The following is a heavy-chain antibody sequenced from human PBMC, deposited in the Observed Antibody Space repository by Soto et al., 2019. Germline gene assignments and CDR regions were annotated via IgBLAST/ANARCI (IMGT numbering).Heavy chain of an antibody. CDR2: IIPIFGTA. V-gene: IGHV1-69*12. J-gene: IGHJ2*01. CDR1: GGTFSSYA. Sequence: QVQLVQSGAEVKKPGSSVKVSCKASGGTFSSYAISWVRQAPGQGLEWMGGIIPIFGTANYAQKFQGRVTITADESTSKAYMELSSLRSEDTAVYYCARGHTEEQYDWYFDLWGRGTLVTVSS. CDR3: ARGHTEEQYDWYFDL.